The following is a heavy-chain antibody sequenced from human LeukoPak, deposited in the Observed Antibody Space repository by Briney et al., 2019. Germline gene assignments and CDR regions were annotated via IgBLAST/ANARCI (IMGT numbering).Heavy chain of an antibody. J-gene: IGHJ4*02. Sequence: GGSLRLSCAASGFTFSSYAMSWVRQAPGKGLEWVSAISGSGGSTYYADSVKGRFIISRDNSRNTLYLQMNSLRPEDTAIYYCARDLYYGGDYWGQGTLVTVSS. V-gene: IGHV3-23*01. CDR3: ARDLYYGGDY. CDR2: ISGSGGST. CDR1: GFTFSSYA. D-gene: IGHD2-8*01.